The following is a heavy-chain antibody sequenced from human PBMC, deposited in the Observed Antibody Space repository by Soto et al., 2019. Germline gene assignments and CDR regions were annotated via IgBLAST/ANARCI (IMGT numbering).Heavy chain of an antibody. J-gene: IGHJ5*02. D-gene: IGHD5-12*01. Sequence: SETLSLTCAVYGGSFSGYYCSWIRQPPGKGLEWIGEINHSGGTNYNPSLKSRVTISVDTSKNQFSLKLSSVTAADTAVYYCARAPLRIRGSWFDPLGQGTLVNVS. CDR1: GGSFSGYY. CDR3: ARAPLRIRGSWFDP. CDR2: INHSGGT. V-gene: IGHV4-34*01.